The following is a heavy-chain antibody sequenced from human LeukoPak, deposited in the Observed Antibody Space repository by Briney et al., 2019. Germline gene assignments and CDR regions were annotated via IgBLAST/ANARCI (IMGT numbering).Heavy chain of an antibody. CDR3: ARLFGELLLPDY. D-gene: IGHD3-10*02. CDR1: GFTFSDYY. V-gene: IGHV3-11*01. Sequence: PGGSLRLSCAASGFTFSDYYMIWIRQAPGKGLEWVSYISSSGSTIYYADSVKGRFTISRDNAKNSLYLQMNSLRAEDTAAYYCARLFGELLLPDYWGQGTLVTVSS. J-gene: IGHJ4*02. CDR2: ISSSGSTI.